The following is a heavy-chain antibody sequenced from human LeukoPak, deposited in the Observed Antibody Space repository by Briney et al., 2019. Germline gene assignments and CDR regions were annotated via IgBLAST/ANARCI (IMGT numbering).Heavy chain of an antibody. V-gene: IGHV3-66*01. CDR1: GFTVSSNF. CDR3: ARDRGKSIAVAADY. D-gene: IGHD6-19*01. CDR2: IYSGGST. J-gene: IGHJ4*02. Sequence: GGSLRLSCEASGFTVSSNFMGWVRQTPEKGLEWVSLIYSGGSTYYADSVKGRFTISRDNSKNTLHLQMDSLRAEDTAVYYCARDRGKSIAVAADYWGQGTLVTVSS.